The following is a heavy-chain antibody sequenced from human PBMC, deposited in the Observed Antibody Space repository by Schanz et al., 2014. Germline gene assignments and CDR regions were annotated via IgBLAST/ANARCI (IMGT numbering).Heavy chain of an antibody. CDR3: SRGECSSTSCHEVAPPDD. J-gene: IGHJ4*02. CDR2: ISYSGST. V-gene: IGHV4-31*03. CDR1: GASISSGGYY. Sequence: QVQLQESGPGLVKASETLSLTCTVSGASISSGGYYWDWIRLLPGKGLEWIGYISYSGSTSFNPSLKSRLTMSVDTSKNQFSLRLSSVTAADTAIYYCSRGECSSTSCHEVAPPDDWGQGTLXTVSS. D-gene: IGHD2-2*01.